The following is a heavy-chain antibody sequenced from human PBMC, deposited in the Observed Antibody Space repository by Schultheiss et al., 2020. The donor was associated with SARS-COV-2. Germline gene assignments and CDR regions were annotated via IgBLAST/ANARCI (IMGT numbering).Heavy chain of an antibody. D-gene: IGHD2-2*01. CDR3: ARVTWPIVVVPAALDY. J-gene: IGHJ4*02. Sequence: GGSLRLSCAASGFTFSSYAMHWVRQAPGKGLEWVAVISYDGSNKYYADSVKGRFTISRDNSKNTLYLQMNSLRAEDTAVYYCARVTWPIVVVPAALDYWGQGTLVTVSS. CDR2: ISYDGSNK. CDR1: GFTFSSYA. V-gene: IGHV3-30-3*01.